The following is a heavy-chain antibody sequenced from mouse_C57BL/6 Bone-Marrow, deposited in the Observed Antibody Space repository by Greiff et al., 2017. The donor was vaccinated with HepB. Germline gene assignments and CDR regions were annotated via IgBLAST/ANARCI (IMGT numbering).Heavy chain of an antibody. D-gene: IGHD2-4*01. CDR3: AREDPYDYDAFAY. Sequence: QVQLQQPGTELVKPGASVKLSRKASGYTFTSYWMHWVKQRPGQGLEWIGNINPSNGGTNYNEKFKSKATLTVDKSSSTAYMQLSSLTSEDSAVYYCAREDPYDYDAFAYWGQGTLVTVSA. V-gene: IGHV1-53*01. CDR2: INPSNGGT. CDR1: GYTFTSYW. J-gene: IGHJ3*01.